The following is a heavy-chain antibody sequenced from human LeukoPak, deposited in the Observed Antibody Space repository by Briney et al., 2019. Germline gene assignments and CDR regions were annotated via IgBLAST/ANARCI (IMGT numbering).Heavy chain of an antibody. CDR2: VYYSGCT. Sequence: EASETLSLTCTVSSGSIGSSSNYWGWIRQAPGKGLEWIGNVYYSGCTFYNPSLKSRVTISVDTSKNQFSLKLRSVTAADTAIYYCARASFNVVFGNWFDPWGQGTLVTVSS. CDR3: ARASFNVVFGNWFDP. D-gene: IGHD2-8*01. V-gene: IGHV4-39*01. J-gene: IGHJ5*02. CDR1: SGSIGSSSNY.